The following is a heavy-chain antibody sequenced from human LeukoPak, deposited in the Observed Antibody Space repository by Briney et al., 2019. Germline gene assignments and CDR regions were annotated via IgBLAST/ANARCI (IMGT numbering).Heavy chain of an antibody. V-gene: IGHV1-2*02. CDR2: INPNSGGT. J-gene: IGHJ4*02. CDR1: GYTFTGYY. Sequence: GASVKVSCKASGYTFTGYYMHWVRQASGQGLEWMGWINPNSGGTNYAQKLQGRVTMTTDTSTSTAYMELRSLRSDDTAVYYCARDLGDDYGDYWGQGTLVTVSS. CDR3: ARDLGDDYGDY. D-gene: IGHD3-16*01.